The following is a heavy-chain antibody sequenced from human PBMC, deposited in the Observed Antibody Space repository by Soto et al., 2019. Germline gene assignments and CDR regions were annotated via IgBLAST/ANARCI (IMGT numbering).Heavy chain of an antibody. CDR1: GFTFSSYA. D-gene: IGHD3-22*01. J-gene: IGHJ3*02. CDR3: ARGYYYDSSGYNRSLDI. V-gene: IGHV3-30-3*01. Sequence: GGSLRLSCAASGFTFSSYAMHWVRQAPGKGLEWVAVISYDGSNKYYADSVKGRFTISRDNSKNTLYLQMNSLRAEDTAVYYCARGYYYDSSGYNRSLDIWGQGTMVTVSS. CDR2: ISYDGSNK.